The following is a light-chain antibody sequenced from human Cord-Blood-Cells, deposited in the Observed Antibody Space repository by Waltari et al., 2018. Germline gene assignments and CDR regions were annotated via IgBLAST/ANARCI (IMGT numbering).Light chain of an antibody. V-gene: IGLV2-14*01. J-gene: IGLJ1*01. CDR1: SSYVAGYHS. CDR3: SSYTSSSTHNYV. CDR2: EVS. Sequence: QSALTQPASVSGSPGQSITLSFTGTSSYVAGYHSVSWYQQHPGKAPKLMIYEVSNRPSGVSNRFSGSKSGNTASLTISGLQAEDEADYYCSSYTSSSTHNYVFGTGTKVTVL.